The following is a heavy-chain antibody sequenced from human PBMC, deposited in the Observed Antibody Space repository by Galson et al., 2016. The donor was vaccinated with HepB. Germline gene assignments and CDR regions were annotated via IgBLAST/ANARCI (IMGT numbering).Heavy chain of an antibody. CDR1: GVSISSVSYY. J-gene: IGHJ4*02. D-gene: IGHD2-21*02. CDR3: ARTTISAHPYFDY. V-gene: IGHV4-61*02. Sequence: TLSLTCTVSGVSISSVSYYWGWIRQPAGKGLERIGRIYTNGGPNYNPSLKSRVTISIDSSENQFFLNLTSVTAADTAVYYCARTTISAHPYFDYWGQGTLVTVTS. CDR2: IYTNGGP.